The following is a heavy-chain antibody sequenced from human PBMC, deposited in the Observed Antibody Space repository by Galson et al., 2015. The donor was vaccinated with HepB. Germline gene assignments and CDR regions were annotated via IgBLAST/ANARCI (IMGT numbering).Heavy chain of an antibody. V-gene: IGHV3-23*01. Sequence: SLRLSCAASGFTFTSFAMNWLRQAPGKAPEWVSVISGSGGATYYANSVKGRFSISRDNSASTLSLQMNSLSAEDTAIYYCAEGNIAGIPAAPYTWGQGTLVTVSS. CDR2: ISGSGGAT. CDR3: AEGNIAGIPAAPYT. CDR1: GFTFTSFA. J-gene: IGHJ5*02. D-gene: IGHD2-2*01.